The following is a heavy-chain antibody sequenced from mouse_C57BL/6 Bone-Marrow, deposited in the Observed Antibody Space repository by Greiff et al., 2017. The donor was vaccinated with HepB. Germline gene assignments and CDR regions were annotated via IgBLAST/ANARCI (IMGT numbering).Heavy chain of an antibody. CDR1: GYTFTRYG. CDR3: ARAMGLRRRAWFAY. CDR2: IYPRSGNT. V-gene: IGHV1-81*01. Sequence: VQLQQSGAELARPGASVKLSCKASGYTFTRYGISWVKQRTGQSLEWIGEIYPRSGNTYYNEKFKGKATLTADKSSSTAYMELRSLTSEDSAVYFCARAMGLRRRAWFAYWGQGTLVTVSA. J-gene: IGHJ3*01. D-gene: IGHD2-4*01.